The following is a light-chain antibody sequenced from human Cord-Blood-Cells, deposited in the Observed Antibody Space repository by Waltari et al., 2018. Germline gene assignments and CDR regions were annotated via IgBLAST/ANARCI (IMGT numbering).Light chain of an antibody. CDR1: QSISSW. Sequence: DIQMTQSPSTLSASVGDRVTITCRASQSISSWLAWYQQKPGKAPKPLIDKAASLESGVPSRFSGSGSGTEFTLTISSLQPDDFATYYCQQYNSYWTFGQGTKVESK. J-gene: IGKJ1*01. CDR2: KAA. CDR3: QQYNSYWT. V-gene: IGKV1-5*03.